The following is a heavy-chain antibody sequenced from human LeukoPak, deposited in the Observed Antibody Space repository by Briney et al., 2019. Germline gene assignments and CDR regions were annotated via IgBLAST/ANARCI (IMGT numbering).Heavy chain of an antibody. CDR1: GYTFTSYY. J-gene: IGHJ1*01. CDR3: ARAESSGYYMRAEHFQH. D-gene: IGHD3-22*01. CDR2: INPSGGST. V-gene: IGHV1-46*04. Sequence: ASVKVSCKASGYTFTSYYMHWVRQAPGQGLEWRGIINPSGGSTSYAQKLQGRVTMTRDTSTSTVYMELSSLRSEDTAVYYCARAESSGYYMRAEHFQHWGQGTLVTVSS.